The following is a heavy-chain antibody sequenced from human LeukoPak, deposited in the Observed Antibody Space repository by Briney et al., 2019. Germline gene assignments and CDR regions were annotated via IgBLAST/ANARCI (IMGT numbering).Heavy chain of an antibody. V-gene: IGHV4-39*07. CDR3: ARGLGYYDSSVGY. J-gene: IGHJ4*02. CDR1: GGSISSSSYY. Sequence: SETLSLTCTVSGGSISSSSYYWGWIRQPPGKGLEWIGSIYYSGSTYYNPSLKSRVTISVDTSKNQFSLKLSSVTAADTAVYYCARGLGYYDSSVGYWGQGTLVTVSS. CDR2: IYYSGST. D-gene: IGHD3-22*01.